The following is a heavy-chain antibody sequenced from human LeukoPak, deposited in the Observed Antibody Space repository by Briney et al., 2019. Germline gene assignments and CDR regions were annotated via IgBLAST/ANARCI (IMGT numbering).Heavy chain of an antibody. J-gene: IGHJ6*03. V-gene: IGHV4-4*09. D-gene: IGHD6-6*01. CDR2: IYTSGST. Sequence: SETLSFTCTVSGGSISSYYWSWIRQPPGKGLEWIGYIYTSGSTNYNPSLKSRVTISVDTSKNQFSLKLSSVTAADTAVYYCARQSMGYYYYYMDVWGKGTTVTVSS. CDR1: GGSISSYY. CDR3: ARQSMGYYYYYMDV.